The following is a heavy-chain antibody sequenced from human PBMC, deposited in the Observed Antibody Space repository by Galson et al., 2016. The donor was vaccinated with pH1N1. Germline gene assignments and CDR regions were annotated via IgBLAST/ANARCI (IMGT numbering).Heavy chain of an antibody. V-gene: IGHV4-38-2*01. D-gene: IGHD1-20*01. CDR3: ARRDGHNWNYFDY. Sequence: SETLSLTCLVSGNSISDAYYWAWVRQPPGEWLEWLGSVFYTGSLYYSPSFKSRVTLSRDTVKNQLSLRLTSVTAADTAVYYCARRDGHNWNYFDYWGQGMLVTVSS. CDR1: GNSISDAYY. CDR2: VFYTGSL. J-gene: IGHJ4*02.